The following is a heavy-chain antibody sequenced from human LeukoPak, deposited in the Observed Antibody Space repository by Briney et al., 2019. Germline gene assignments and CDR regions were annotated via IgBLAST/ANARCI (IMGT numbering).Heavy chain of an antibody. D-gene: IGHD1-1*01. J-gene: IGHJ4*02. CDR1: GGSISSYY. CDR2: IYYSGST. Sequence: SETLSLTCTVSGGSISSYYWSWIRQPPGKGLEWIGYIYYSGSTNYNPSLKSRVTISVETSKNQFSLRLSSVTAADTGVYYCARDGRSGTPEFDYWGQGTLVTVSS. V-gene: IGHV4-59*01. CDR3: ARDGRSGTPEFDY.